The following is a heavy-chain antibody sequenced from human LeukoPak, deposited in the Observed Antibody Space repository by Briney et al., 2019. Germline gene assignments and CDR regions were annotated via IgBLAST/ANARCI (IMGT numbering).Heavy chain of an antibody. V-gene: IGHV3-11*01. CDR1: GFTFSDYY. CDR2: ISASSGTR. D-gene: IGHD2-15*01. Sequence: GGPLRLSCAASGFTFSDYYMNWIPQAPGKELKWLSYISASSGTRYYADSVKGRFTISRDNAKNSLYLQMNSLRAEDTAVYYCARGLAANDWFDPWGQGTLVTVSS. CDR3: ARGLAANDWFDP. J-gene: IGHJ5*02.